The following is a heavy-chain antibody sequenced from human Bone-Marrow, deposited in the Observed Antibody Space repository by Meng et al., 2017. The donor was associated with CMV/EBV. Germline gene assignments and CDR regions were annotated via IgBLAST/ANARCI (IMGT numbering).Heavy chain of an antibody. CDR1: GYSFTSYW. J-gene: IGHJ3*02. CDR3: ASIQGYYYDSSGSLGAKAFDI. D-gene: IGHD3-22*01. V-gene: IGHV5-51*01. CDR2: IYPGDSDT. Sequence: GGSLRLSCKGSGYSFTSYWIGWVRQMPGKGLEWMGIIYPGDSDTRYSPSFQGQVTISADKSISTAYLQWSSLKAPDTAMYYCASIQGYYYDSSGSLGAKAFDIWGQGTMVTVSS.